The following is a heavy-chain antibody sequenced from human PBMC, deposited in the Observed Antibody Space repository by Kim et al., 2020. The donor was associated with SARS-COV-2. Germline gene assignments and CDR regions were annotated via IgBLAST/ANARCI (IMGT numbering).Heavy chain of an antibody. CDR3: AIDPYGGDLFCYYYAMD. Sequence: GGSLRLSCAASGFTFSGYSMNWVRQAPGKGLDWVSFISSRSSYIYYAYSVKGRFTISRDTANNSMYLQMNSLRAEDTAVYYCAIDPYGGDLFCYYYAMD. CDR1: GFTFSGYS. CDR2: ISSRSSYI. V-gene: IGHV3-21*01. D-gene: IGHD2-21*01. J-gene: IGHJ6*01.